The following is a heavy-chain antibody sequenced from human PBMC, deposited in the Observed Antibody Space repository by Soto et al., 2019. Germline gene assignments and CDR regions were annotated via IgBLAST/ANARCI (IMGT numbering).Heavy chain of an antibody. CDR3: AIIQSLAALQ. CDR2: IKQDGMDK. J-gene: IGHJ3*01. D-gene: IGHD6-13*01. CDR1: GFTFSSYW. Sequence: DVQLVESGGGLVQPGGSLRLSCAASGFTFSSYWMSWVRQAPGKGLEWVANIKQDGMDKYYVDSVKGRFTISRDNAKNSLYLQMNSMRAEDTAVYYCAIIQSLAALQGGQGTMVSVSS. V-gene: IGHV3-7*05.